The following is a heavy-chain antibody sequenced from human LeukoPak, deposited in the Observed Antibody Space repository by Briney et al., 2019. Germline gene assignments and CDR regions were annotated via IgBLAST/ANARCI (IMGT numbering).Heavy chain of an antibody. V-gene: IGHV1-18*01. CDR1: GGTFSSYA. CDR3: ARIKRRDSSGWYYFDY. D-gene: IGHD6-19*01. CDR2: ISAYNGNT. J-gene: IGHJ4*02. Sequence: ASVKVSCKASGGTFSSYAISWVRQAPGQGLEWMGWISAYNGNTNYAQKLQGRVTMTTDTSTSTAYMELRSLRSDDTAVYYCARIKRRDSSGWYYFDYWGQGTLVTVSS.